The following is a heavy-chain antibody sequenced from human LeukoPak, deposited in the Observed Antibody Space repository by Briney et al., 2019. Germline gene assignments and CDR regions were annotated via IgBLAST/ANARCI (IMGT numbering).Heavy chain of an antibody. CDR2: IIPIFGTP. J-gene: IGHJ4*02. CDR3: ARGPYGWYYFDY. CDR1: GGTFSSYS. V-gene: IGHV1-69*05. Sequence: SVKVSCKASGGTFSSYSISWVRQAPGQGLEWMGRIIPIFGTPNYAQKFQGRVTITTDESTSTAYMELSSLRSDGTAVYYCARGPYGWYYFDYWGQGTLVTVSS. D-gene: IGHD6-19*01.